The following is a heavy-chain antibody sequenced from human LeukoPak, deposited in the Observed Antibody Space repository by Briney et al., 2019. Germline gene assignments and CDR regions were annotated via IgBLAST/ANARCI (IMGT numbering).Heavy chain of an antibody. Sequence: GGSLRLSCAASGFTFSSYEINWVRQAPGKGLEWVSYISSSGSTIYYADSVKGRFTTSRDNAKNSLYLQMNSLRAEDTAVYHCAREGDYYDSSSYYFDYWGQGTLVTVSS. CDR3: AREGDYYDSSSYYFDY. CDR1: GFTFSSYE. J-gene: IGHJ4*02. V-gene: IGHV3-48*03. D-gene: IGHD3-22*01. CDR2: ISSSGSTI.